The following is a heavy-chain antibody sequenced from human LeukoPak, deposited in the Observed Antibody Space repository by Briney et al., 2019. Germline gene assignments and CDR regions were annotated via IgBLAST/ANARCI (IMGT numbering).Heavy chain of an antibody. CDR1: GFTVSSYA. J-gene: IGHJ5*02. CDR2: ISGSGGTA. Sequence: PGGSLRLSCAASGFTVSSYAMSWVRQAPGKGLEWVSAISGSGGTAYYADSVKGRFTISRDNSKNTLYLQMNSLRAEDTAVYYCAKAGGAAAAHNWFDPWGQGTLVTVSS. CDR3: AKAGGAAAAHNWFDP. D-gene: IGHD6-13*01. V-gene: IGHV3-23*01.